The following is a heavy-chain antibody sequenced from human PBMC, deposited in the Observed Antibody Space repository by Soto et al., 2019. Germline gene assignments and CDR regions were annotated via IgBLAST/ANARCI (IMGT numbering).Heavy chain of an antibody. Sequence: EVQLVESGGGLVQPGGSLRLSCAASGFTFNKYWMTWVRQAPRKGLEWVANIKQDGSEKYYVDAVKGRFSISRDNAKNSVYLQMNSLRAEDTAVYYCARDFEGSDGYGPVEYWGQGTLVTVSS. J-gene: IGHJ4*02. V-gene: IGHV3-7*03. CDR1: GFTFNKYW. CDR2: IKQDGSEK. CDR3: ARDFEGSDGYGPVEY. D-gene: IGHD5-18*01.